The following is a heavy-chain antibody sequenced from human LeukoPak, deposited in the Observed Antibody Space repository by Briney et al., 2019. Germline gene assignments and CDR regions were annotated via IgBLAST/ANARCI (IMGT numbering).Heavy chain of an antibody. D-gene: IGHD5-18*01. J-gene: IGHJ4*02. V-gene: IGHV3-23*01. CDR3: AKEDTAMAAEDY. CDR2: ISDSGGST. CDR1: GFTFSSYA. Sequence: GGSLRLSCAASGFTFSSYAMSWVRQAPGKGLEWVSIISDSGGSTYYADSVKGRFTISRDNSKNTLYLQMNSPRAEDTAVYYCAKEDTAMAAEDYWGQGTLVTVSS.